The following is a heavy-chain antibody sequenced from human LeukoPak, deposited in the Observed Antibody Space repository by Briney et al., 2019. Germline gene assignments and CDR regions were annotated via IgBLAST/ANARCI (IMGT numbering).Heavy chain of an antibody. D-gene: IGHD6-19*01. CDR3: TRSSGWYGIS. V-gene: IGHV3-23*01. Sequence: GGSLRLSCAASGFTFSSYGMSWVRQAPGKGLEWVSAISGSGGSTYYADSVKGRFTISRDNSKNTLYLQLSSLRADDTAVYYCTRSSGWYGISWGQGTLVTVSS. CDR2: ISGSGGST. CDR1: GFTFSSYG. J-gene: IGHJ4*02.